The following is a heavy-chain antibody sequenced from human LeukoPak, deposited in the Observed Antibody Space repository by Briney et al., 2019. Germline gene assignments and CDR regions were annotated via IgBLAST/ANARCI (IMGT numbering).Heavy chain of an antibody. Sequence: SETLSLTCAVYGGSFSGYYWSWIRQPPGKGLEWIGEINHSGSTNYNPSLKSRVTISVDTSKNQFSLKLSSVTAADTAVYYCAVSGWNNWFDPWGQGTLVTVSS. J-gene: IGHJ5*02. CDR2: INHSGST. CDR3: AVSGWNNWFDP. V-gene: IGHV4-34*01. CDR1: GGSFSGYY. D-gene: IGHD6-19*01.